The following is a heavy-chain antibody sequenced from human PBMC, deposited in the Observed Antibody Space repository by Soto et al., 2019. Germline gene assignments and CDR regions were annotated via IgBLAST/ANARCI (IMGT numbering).Heavy chain of an antibody. J-gene: IGHJ4*02. V-gene: IGHV4-59*11. D-gene: IGHD3-16*01. CDR2: ISYSGST. CDR3: ARADPDASVGY. Sequence: LSLTCTVSGGSMSSHYWTWLRQPPGKGLEWIGYISYSGSTYYNPSLKSRVTISADTSRNQFSLKLSSVIAADTAVYYCARADPDASVGYWGQGALVTVSS. CDR1: GGSMSSHY.